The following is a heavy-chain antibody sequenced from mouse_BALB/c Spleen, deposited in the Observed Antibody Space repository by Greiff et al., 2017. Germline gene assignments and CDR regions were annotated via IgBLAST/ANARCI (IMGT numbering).Heavy chain of an antibody. CDR1: GYSITSGYY. V-gene: IGHV3-6*02. D-gene: IGHD1-1*01. Sequence: ESGPGLVKPSQSLSLTCSVTGYSITSGYYWNWIRQFPGNKLEWMGYISYDGSNNYNPSLKNRISITRDTSKNQFFLKLNSVTTEDTATYYCARDRDYYLDYWGQGTSVTVSS. CDR2: ISYDGSN. J-gene: IGHJ4*01. CDR3: ARDRDYYLDY.